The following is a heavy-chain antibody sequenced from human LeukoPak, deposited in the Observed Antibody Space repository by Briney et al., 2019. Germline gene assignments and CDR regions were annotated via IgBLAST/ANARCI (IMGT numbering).Heavy chain of an antibody. V-gene: IGHV4-34*01. CDR1: GGSFSGYY. D-gene: IGHD5-12*01. CDR3: ARAPGYSGYFLGFDY. Sequence: SETLSLTCAVYGGSFSGYYWSWIRQPPGKGLEWIGEINHSGSTNYNPSLKSRVTISVDTSKNQFSLKLSSATAADTAVYYCARAPGYSGYFLGFDYWGQGTLVTVSS. CDR2: INHSGST. J-gene: IGHJ4*02.